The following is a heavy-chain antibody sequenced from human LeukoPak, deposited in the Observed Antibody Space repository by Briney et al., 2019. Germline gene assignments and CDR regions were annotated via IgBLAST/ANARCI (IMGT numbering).Heavy chain of an antibody. D-gene: IGHD4-23*01. V-gene: IGHV4-59*08. CDR1: GGSISSYY. J-gene: IGHJ3*02. CDR2: IYYSGST. Sequence: SETLSLTCTVSGGSISSYYWSWIRQPPGKGLEWIGYIYYSGSTNYNPSLKSRVTISVDTSKNQFSLKLSSVTAADTAVYYCARPKKTTVGAFDIWGQGTMVTVSS. CDR3: ARPKKTTVGAFDI.